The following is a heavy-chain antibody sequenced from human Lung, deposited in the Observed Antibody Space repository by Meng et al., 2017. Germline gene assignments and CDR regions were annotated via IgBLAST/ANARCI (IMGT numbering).Heavy chain of an antibody. D-gene: IGHD4-11*01. CDR1: GGSFSDYY. CDR3: ARGPTTMAHDFDY. J-gene: IGHJ4*02. Sequence: QVPRQQWGAGLLKPSGTLSLTCVVSGGSFSDYYWSWIRQPPGKGLEWIGEINHSGSTNYNPSLESRATISVDTSQNNLSLKLSSVTAADSAVYYCARGPTTMAHDFDYWGQGTLVTVSS. CDR2: INHSGST. V-gene: IGHV4-34*01.